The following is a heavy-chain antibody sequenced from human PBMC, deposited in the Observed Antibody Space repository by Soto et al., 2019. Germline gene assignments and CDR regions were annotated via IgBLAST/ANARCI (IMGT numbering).Heavy chain of an antibody. CDR2: ISWDGGST. CDR3: AKDISDFWSGENYYYYGMDV. V-gene: IGHV3-43*01. Sequence: EVQLVESGGVVVQPGGSLRLSCAASGFTFDDYTMHWVRQAPGKGLEWVSLISWDGGSTYYADSVKGRFTISRDNSKNSLYLQMNSLRTEDTALYYCAKDISDFWSGENYYYYGMDVWGQGTTVTVSS. CDR1: GFTFDDYT. D-gene: IGHD3-3*01. J-gene: IGHJ6*02.